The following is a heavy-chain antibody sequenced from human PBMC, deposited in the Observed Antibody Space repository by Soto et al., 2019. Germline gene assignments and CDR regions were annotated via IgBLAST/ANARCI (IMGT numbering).Heavy chain of an antibody. V-gene: IGHV1-2*02. Sequence: ASVKVSCKASGYTFTGYYIHWVRQAPGQGLEWMGWINPNTGGTNYAQNFQGRVTLTWDTSISTAYMELSSLRSDDTAVYYCAREYPIVGASCFDYWGQGTLGTVPQ. CDR3: AREYPIVGASCFDY. D-gene: IGHD1-26*01. CDR2: INPNTGGT. CDR1: GYTFTGYY. J-gene: IGHJ4*02.